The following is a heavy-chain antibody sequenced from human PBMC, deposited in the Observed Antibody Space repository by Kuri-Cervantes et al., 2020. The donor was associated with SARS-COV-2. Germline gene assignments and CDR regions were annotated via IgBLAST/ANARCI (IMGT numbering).Heavy chain of an antibody. CDR3: AKDSEDRSSTSCYIDY. J-gene: IGHJ4*02. D-gene: IGHD2-2*01. CDR1: GFTFSSYW. V-gene: IGHV3-7*03. Sequence: GESLKISCAASGFTFSSYWMSWVRQAPGKGLEWVANIKQDGSEKYYVDSVKGRFTISRDNSKNSLYLQMNSLRTEDTALYYCAKDSEDRSSTSCYIDYWGQGTLVTVSS. CDR2: IKQDGSEK.